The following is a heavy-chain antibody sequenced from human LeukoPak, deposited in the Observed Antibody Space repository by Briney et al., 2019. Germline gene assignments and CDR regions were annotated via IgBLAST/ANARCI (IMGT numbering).Heavy chain of an antibody. CDR3: ARGVHYGDYVYYFDY. D-gene: IGHD4-17*01. J-gene: IGHJ4*02. V-gene: IGHV3-66*01. CDR2: IYSGGST. Sequence: GGSLRLSCAASGFTVSSNYMSWVRQAPGKGLEWVSVIYSGGSTYYADSVKGRFTISRDNSKNTLYLQMNSLRAEDTAVYYCARGVHYGDYVYYFDYWGQGTLVTVSS. CDR1: GFTVSSNY.